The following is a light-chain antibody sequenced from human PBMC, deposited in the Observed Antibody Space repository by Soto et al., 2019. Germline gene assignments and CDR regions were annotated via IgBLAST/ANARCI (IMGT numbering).Light chain of an antibody. J-gene: IGKJ4*01. CDR3: QQLNSYPLT. CDR2: SAS. V-gene: IGKV1-9*01. Sequence: DIQLTQSPSFLSASVGDRVTITCRASQGISTYLAWYQQKPGKAPKVLIYSASTLQSGVPSRFSGSGSGTEFTLTIDNLQPEDFATYACQQLNSYPLTFGGGTKVEIK. CDR1: QGISTY.